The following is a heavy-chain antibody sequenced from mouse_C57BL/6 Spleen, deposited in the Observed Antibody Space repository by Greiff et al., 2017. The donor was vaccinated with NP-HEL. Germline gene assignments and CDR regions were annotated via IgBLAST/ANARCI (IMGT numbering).Heavy chain of an antibody. CDR3: AREGLGYYAMDY. J-gene: IGHJ4*01. D-gene: IGHD3-3*01. CDR2: IHPNSGST. V-gene: IGHV1-64*01. CDR1: GYTFTSYW. Sequence: QVHVKQPGAELVKPGASVKLSCKASGYTFTSYWMHWVKQRPGQGLEWIGMIHPNSGSTNYNEKFKSKATLTVNKSSSTAYMQLSSLTSEDSAVYYCAREGLGYYAMDYWGQGTSVTVSS.